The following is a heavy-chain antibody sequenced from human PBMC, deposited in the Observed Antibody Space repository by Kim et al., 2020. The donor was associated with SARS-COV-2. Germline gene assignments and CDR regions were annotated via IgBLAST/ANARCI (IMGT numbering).Heavy chain of an antibody. CDR1: GGSFSNYY. CDR3: ARGTYDFWSGYYKAFDY. D-gene: IGHD3-3*01. CDR2: INHSGST. J-gene: IGHJ4*02. V-gene: IGHV4-34*01. Sequence: SETLSLTCAVYGGSFSNYYWSWIRQPPGKGLEWIGEINHSGSTNYNPSLKSRVTISVDTSKNQFSLKLSSVTAADTAVYYCARGTYDFWSGYYKAFDYWGQGTLVTVSS.